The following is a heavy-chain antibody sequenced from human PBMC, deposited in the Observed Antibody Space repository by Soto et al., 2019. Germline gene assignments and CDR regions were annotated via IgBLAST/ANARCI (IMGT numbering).Heavy chain of an antibody. V-gene: IGHV1-69*13. Sequence: SVKVSCKASGGTFSRYDISWVGQDPGQGIEWMGGIIDIFGTANYAQKFQGRDTMTADESTSTAYMELRSLRSDDTAVYYCARPLSYYGPAPHAFDIWGQGTMVTVSS. D-gene: IGHD3-10*01. CDR3: ARPLSYYGPAPHAFDI. CDR1: GGTFSRYD. J-gene: IGHJ3*02. CDR2: IIDIFGTA.